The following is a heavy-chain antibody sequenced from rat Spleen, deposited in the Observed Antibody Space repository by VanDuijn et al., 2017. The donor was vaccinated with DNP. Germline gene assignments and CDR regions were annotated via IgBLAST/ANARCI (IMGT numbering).Heavy chain of an antibody. D-gene: IGHD1-10*01. Sequence: EVQLVESGGGLVQPGRSLKLSCAASGITFSNSGMHWIRQAPTKGLEWVATISTSGTKTYYPDSVKGRFAISRDNAKSSLYLQMNSLKSEDTATYYCARQDFYNNKGGWFAYWGQGTLVTVSS. CDR2: ISTSGTKT. CDR1: GITFSNSG. CDR3: ARQDFYNNKGGWFAY. J-gene: IGHJ3*01. V-gene: IGHV5S23*01.